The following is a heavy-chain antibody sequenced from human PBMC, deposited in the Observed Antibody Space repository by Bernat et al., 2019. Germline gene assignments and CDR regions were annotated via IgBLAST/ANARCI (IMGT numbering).Heavy chain of an antibody. Sequence: EVQLVESGGGSVQPGGSLRLSCAASGFTFSSFWMHWVRQAPGKGLEWVSVISGSGGSTYYADSVKGRFTISRDNSKNTLYLQMNSLRAEDTAVYYCAKDRGYSYGYDWFDPWGQGTLVTVSS. V-gene: IGHV3-23*04. CDR1: GFTFSSFW. D-gene: IGHD5-18*01. CDR2: ISGSGGST. CDR3: AKDRGYSYGYDWFDP. J-gene: IGHJ5*02.